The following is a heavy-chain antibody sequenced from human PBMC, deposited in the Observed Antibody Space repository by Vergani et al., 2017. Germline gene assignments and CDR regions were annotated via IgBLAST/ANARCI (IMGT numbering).Heavy chain of an antibody. CDR3: AKDPPSGIAARRPVVVGY. V-gene: IGHV3-23*04. Sequence: EVQLVESGGGLVQPGRSLRLSCTASGFTFGDYAMSWFRQAPGKGLEWVSAISGSGGSTYYADSVKGRFTISRDNSKNTLYLQMNSLRAEDTAVYYCAKDPPSGIAARRPVVVGYWGQGTLVTVSS. CDR1: GFTFGDYA. D-gene: IGHD6-6*01. CDR2: ISGSGGST. J-gene: IGHJ4*02.